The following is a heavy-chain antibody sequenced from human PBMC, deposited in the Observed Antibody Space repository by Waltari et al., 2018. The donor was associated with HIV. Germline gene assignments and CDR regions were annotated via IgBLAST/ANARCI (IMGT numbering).Heavy chain of an antibody. CDR2: IWYDGYNK. CDR1: GFTFSSYG. V-gene: IGHV3-33*06. J-gene: IGHJ3*02. CDR3: VKERGPFNGFDI. D-gene: IGHD3-16*01. Sequence: QVYLMESGGGVVQPGGSLKLSCAASGFTFSSYGMHWVRQAPGKGLVGVAVIWYDGYNKLYADSVRGRFTFSRDNSKYTLSLQMNSLRAEDTALYYCVKERGPFNGFDIWGQGTMVTVSS.